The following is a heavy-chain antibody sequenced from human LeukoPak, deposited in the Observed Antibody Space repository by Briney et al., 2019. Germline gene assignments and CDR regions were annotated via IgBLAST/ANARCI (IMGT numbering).Heavy chain of an antibody. CDR3: ARDMIMDV. D-gene: IGHD3-16*01. J-gene: IGHJ6*02. CDR2: NSSSGSTI. V-gene: IGHV3-48*03. CDR1: GFTFSSYE. Sequence: GGSLRLSCAASGFTFSSYEMNWVRQAPGKGLEWVSYNSSSGSTIYYADSVKGRFTISRDNAKNSLYLQMNSLRAEDTAVYYCARDMIMDVWGQGTTVTVSS.